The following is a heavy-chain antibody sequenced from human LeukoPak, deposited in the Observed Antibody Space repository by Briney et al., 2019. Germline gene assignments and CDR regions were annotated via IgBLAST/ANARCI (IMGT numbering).Heavy chain of an antibody. V-gene: IGHV5-51*01. D-gene: IGHD6-6*01. CDR3: ARLHSFSWGYFDY. J-gene: IGHJ4*02. CDR2: IYPGDSDT. CDR1: GYSFTSYW. Sequence: ESLKISCKGSGYSFTSYWIGWVRQMPGKGLECMGIIYPGDSDTRYRPSFQGQVTISADKSISTAYLQWSSLKASDTAMYYCARLHSFSWGYFDYWGQGTLVTVSS.